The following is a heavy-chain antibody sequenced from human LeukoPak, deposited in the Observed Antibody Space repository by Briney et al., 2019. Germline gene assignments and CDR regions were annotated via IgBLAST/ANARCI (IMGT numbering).Heavy chain of an antibody. CDR1: GYTFTGYY. J-gene: IGHJ4*02. Sequence: ASVKVSCKASGYTFTGYYMHWVRQAPGQGLEWMGRINPNSGGTNYAQKFQGRVTMTRDTSISTAYMELSRLRSDDTAVYYCARAHHSSGWRDDYWGQGTLVTVSS. CDR3: ARAHHSSGWRDDY. CDR2: INPNSGGT. D-gene: IGHD6-19*01. V-gene: IGHV1-2*06.